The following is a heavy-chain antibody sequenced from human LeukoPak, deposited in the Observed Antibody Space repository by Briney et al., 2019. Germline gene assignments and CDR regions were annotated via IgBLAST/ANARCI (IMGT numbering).Heavy chain of an antibody. J-gene: IGHJ4*02. V-gene: IGHV3-21*01. CDR2: ISSSSSYI. Sequence: TGGSLRLSCAASGFTFSSYSMNWVRQAPGKGLEWVSSISSSSSYIYYADSVKGRFTISRDNAKNSLYLQMNSLRAEDTAVYYCAKHSMDYGDYVGEDYWGQGTLVTVSS. CDR3: AKHSMDYGDYVGEDY. CDR1: GFTFSSYS. D-gene: IGHD4-17*01.